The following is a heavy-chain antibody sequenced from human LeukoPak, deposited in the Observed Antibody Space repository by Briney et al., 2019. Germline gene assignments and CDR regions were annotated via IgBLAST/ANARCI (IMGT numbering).Heavy chain of an antibody. D-gene: IGHD1-26*01. CDR3: AKSMDTVGATTLDF. V-gene: IGHV3-23*01. CDR1: GFTFSSHA. J-gene: IGHJ4*02. CDR2: ISGDGQDT. Sequence: GRSLRLSCAASGFTFSSHAMSWVRQAPGRGLEWVATISGDGQDTFYAGLGTGRFIVSRDNIRNTVFLERDSLREEDTAVYYCAKSMDTVGATTLDFWGQGARVIVSS.